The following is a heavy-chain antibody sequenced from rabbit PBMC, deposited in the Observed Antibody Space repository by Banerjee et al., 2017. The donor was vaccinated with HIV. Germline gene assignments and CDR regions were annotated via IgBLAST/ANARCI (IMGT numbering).Heavy chain of an antibody. J-gene: IGHJ4*01. D-gene: IGHD6-1*01. V-gene: IGHV1S40*01. CDR3: ARARANYAYADFYL. CDR2: IYAGSSGST. CDR1: GFDLSSYYY. Sequence: QSLEESGGDLVKPGASLTLTCTASGFDLSSYYYMCWVRQAPGKGLEWIACIYAGSSGSTYYASWAKGRFTISKTSSTTVTLQMTSLTAADTATYFCARARANYAYADFYLWGQGTLVTVS.